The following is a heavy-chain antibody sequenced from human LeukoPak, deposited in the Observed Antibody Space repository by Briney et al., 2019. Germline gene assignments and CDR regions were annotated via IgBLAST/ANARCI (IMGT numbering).Heavy chain of an antibody. V-gene: IGHV3-21*01. J-gene: IGHJ4*02. CDR1: GFTFSSYG. D-gene: IGHD3-22*01. Sequence: GGSLRLSCAASGFTFSSYGMNWVRQAPGKGLEWVSSISSSSSYIYYADSVKGRFTISRDNAKNSLYLQMNSLRAEDTAVYYCARGSYYYDSSGYYPGYWGQGTLVTVSS. CDR2: ISSSSSYI. CDR3: ARGSYYYDSSGYYPGY.